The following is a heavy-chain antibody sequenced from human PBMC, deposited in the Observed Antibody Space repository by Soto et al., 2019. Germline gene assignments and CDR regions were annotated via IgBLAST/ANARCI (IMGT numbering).Heavy chain of an antibody. J-gene: IGHJ4*02. CDR2: ISAYNGNT. CDR3: ARDQYYFDY. Sequence: ASVKVSCKASGYAFTSYGISWVRQAPGQGLEWMGWISAYNGNTKYSQKFQGRVTITRDTSASTAYMELSSLRSEDTAVYYCARDQYYFDYWGQGTLVTVSS. V-gene: IGHV1-18*01. CDR1: GYAFTSYG.